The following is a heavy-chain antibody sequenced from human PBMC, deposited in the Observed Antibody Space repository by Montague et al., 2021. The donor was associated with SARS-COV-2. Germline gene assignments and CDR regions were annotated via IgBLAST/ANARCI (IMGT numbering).Heavy chain of an antibody. J-gene: IGHJ4*02. V-gene: IGHV4-39*07. CDR1: GASIRSNTFF. D-gene: IGHD3-22*01. Sequence: SETRSLTCTVSGASIRSNTFFWAWIRQSPGKGLEWIGSVYHSGRSYFNPSLKSRVTISVDTSKSQFSLRVTSVTAADTAVYFCAGDQRQFDSNGPRIDYWGQGALVTVAS. CDR3: AGDQRQFDSNGPRIDY. CDR2: VYHSGRS.